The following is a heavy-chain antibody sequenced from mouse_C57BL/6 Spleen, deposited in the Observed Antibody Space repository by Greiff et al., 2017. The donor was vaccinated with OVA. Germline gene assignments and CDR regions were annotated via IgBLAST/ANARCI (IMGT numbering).Heavy chain of an antibody. D-gene: IGHD2-4*01. V-gene: IGHV1-19*01. CDR3: AKVYDYDGYYFDY. CDR2: INPYNGGT. J-gene: IGHJ2*01. Sequence: VQLKQSGPVLVKPGASVKMSCKASGYTFTDYYMNWVKQSHGKSLEWIGVINPYNGGTSYNQKFKGKATLTVDKSSSTAYMELNSLTSEDSAVYYCAKVYDYDGYYFDYWGQGTTLTVSS. CDR1: GYTFTDYY.